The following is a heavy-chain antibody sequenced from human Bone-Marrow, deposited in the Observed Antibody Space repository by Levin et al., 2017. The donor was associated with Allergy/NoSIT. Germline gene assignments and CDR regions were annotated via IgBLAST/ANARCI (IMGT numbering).Heavy chain of an antibody. J-gene: IGHJ4*02. CDR1: GFSLSTSGMR. D-gene: IGHD5-12*01. CDR2: IDWNDDK. V-gene: IGHV2-70*04. CDR3: ARTAFSGYGKYYFDY. Sequence: QTLSLTCTFSGFSLSTSGMRVSWIRQPPGRALEWLARIDWNDDKFYSTSLKTRLTISKDTSKNQVVFTMTNMDPVDTATYYCARTAFSGYGKYYFDYWGQGTLVTVSS.